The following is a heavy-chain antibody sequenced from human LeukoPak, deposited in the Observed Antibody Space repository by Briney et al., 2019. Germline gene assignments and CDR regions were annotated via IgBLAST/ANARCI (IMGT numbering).Heavy chain of an antibody. J-gene: IGHJ5*02. CDR2: INHSGST. Sequence: SETLSLTCAVYGGSFSGYYWSWIRQPPGKGLEWIGEINHSGSTNYNPSLKSRVTISVDTSKNQFSLKLSSVTAADTAVYYCARTNYDILTGYYLWFDPWGQGTLVTVSS. CDR3: ARTNYDILTGYYLWFDP. V-gene: IGHV4-34*01. D-gene: IGHD3-9*01. CDR1: GGSFSGYY.